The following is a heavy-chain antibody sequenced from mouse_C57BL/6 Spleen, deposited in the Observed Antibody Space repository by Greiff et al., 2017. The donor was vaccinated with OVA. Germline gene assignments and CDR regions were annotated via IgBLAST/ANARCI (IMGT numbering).Heavy chain of an antibody. CDR2: IDPSDSYT. J-gene: IGHJ3*01. CDR3: AINYVFAY. D-gene: IGHD2-1*01. Sequence: QVQLQQPGAELVMPGASVKLSCKASGYTFTSYWMHWVKQRPGQGLEWIGEIDPSDSYTNYNQKFKGKSTLTVDKSSSTAYMQLSSLTSEDSAVYYCAINYVFAYWGQGTLVTVSA. V-gene: IGHV1-69*01. CDR1: GYTFTSYW.